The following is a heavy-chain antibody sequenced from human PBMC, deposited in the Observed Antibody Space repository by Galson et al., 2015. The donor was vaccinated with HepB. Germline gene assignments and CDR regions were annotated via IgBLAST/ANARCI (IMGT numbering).Heavy chain of an antibody. CDR3: AREWRNYYGSGSPPFDY. CDR1: GFTFSSYA. V-gene: IGHV3-30*04. CDR2: ISYDGSNK. D-gene: IGHD3-10*01. Sequence: SLRLSCAASGFTFSSYAMHWVRQAPGKGLEWVAVISYDGSNKYYADSVKGRFTISRDNSKNTLYLQMNSLRAEDTAVYYCAREWRNYYGSGSPPFDYWGQGTLVTVSS. J-gene: IGHJ4*02.